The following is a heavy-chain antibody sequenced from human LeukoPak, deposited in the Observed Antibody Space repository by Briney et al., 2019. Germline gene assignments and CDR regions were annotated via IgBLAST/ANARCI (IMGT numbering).Heavy chain of an antibody. J-gene: IGHJ5*02. CDR1: GFTFSSYA. D-gene: IGHD3-16*01. V-gene: IGHV3-23*01. CDR2: ISGSGGST. CDR3: AKGDLGSAGSWFDP. Sequence: PGGPLRLSCAASGFTFSSYAMSWVRQAPGKGLEWVSAISGSGGSTYYADSVKGRFTISRDNSKNTLYLQMNNLRAEDTAVYYCAKGDLGSAGSWFDPWGQGTLVTVSS.